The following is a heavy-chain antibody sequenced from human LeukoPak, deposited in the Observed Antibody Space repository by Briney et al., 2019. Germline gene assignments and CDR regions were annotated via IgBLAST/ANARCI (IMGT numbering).Heavy chain of an antibody. CDR2: ISGGGANT. CDR3: ARSTAGTTWFDY. CDR1: GFIFSSYV. Sequence: GGSLRLSCAASGFIFSSYVITWVRQVPGKGLEWVSSISGGGANTYYADSVKGRFTISRDNSKNTLYLQMNSLRAEDTAVYYCARSTAGTTWFDYWGQGTLVTVSS. V-gene: IGHV3-23*01. D-gene: IGHD6-13*01. J-gene: IGHJ4*02.